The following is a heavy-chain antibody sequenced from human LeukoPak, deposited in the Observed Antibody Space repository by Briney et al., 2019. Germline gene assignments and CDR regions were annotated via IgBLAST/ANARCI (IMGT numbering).Heavy chain of an antibody. CDR3: ARVGKIFGVNESFDI. CDR1: GGTFSSYA. J-gene: IGHJ3*02. CDR2: IIPIFGTA. D-gene: IGHD3-3*01. V-gene: IGHV1-69*13. Sequence: SVKVSCEASGGTFSSYAISWVRQAPGQGLEWMGGIIPIFGTANYAQKFQGRVTITADESTSTAYMELSSLRSEDTAVYYCARVGKIFGVNESFDIWGQGTMVTVS.